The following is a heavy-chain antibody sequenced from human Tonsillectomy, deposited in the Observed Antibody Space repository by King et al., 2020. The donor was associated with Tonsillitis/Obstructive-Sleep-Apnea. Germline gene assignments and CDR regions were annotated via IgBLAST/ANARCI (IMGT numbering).Heavy chain of an antibody. CDR2: IYSGGST. CDR1: GFTVSSNY. D-gene: IGHD3-22*01. J-gene: IGHJ5*02. V-gene: IGHV3-53*01. Sequence: VQLVESGGGLIQPGGSLRLSCAASGFTVSSNYMSWVRQAPGKGLEWVSVIYSGGSTYYADSVKGRFTISRDNSKNTLYLQMNSLRAEDTAVDYCARGYYYDSSGYYYSNWFDPWGQGTLVTVSS. CDR3: ARGYYYDSSGYYYSNWFDP.